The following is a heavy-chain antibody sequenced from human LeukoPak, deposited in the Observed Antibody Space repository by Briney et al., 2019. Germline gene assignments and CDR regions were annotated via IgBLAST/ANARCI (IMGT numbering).Heavy chain of an antibody. CDR1: GGSISSGSYY. CDR2: IYTSGST. J-gene: IGHJ4*02. D-gene: IGHD3-22*01. V-gene: IGHV4-61*02. CDR3: AREHDRSGYSIGHYFDY. Sequence: SQTLSLTCTVSGGSISSGSYYWSWIRQPAGKGLEWIGRIYTSGSTNYNPSLKSRVTISVDTSKNQFSLKLSSVTAADTAVYYCAREHDRSGYSIGHYFDYWGQGTLATVSS.